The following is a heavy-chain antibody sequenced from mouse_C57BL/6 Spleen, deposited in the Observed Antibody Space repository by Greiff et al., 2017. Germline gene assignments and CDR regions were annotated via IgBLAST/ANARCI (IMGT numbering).Heavy chain of an antibody. CDR1: GYTFTSYW. J-gene: IGHJ2*01. D-gene: IGHD1-1*01. Sequence: VQLQQPGAELVRPGSSVKLSCKASGYTFTSYWMHWVKQRPIQGLEWIGNIDPSDSETHYNQKFKDKATLTVDKSSSTAYMQLSSLTSEDSAVYYCARGGYYGSSYGDYWGQGTTLTVSS. CDR3: ARGGYYGSSYGDY. V-gene: IGHV1-52*01. CDR2: IDPSDSET.